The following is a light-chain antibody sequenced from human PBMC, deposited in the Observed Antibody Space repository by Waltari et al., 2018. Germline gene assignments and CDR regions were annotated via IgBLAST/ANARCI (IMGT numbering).Light chain of an antibody. CDR3: QQYNDWPYT. CDR1: QSVRTK. V-gene: IGKV3-15*01. Sequence: EIVMTQSPVTLSVSPGERAALSCTPSQSVRTKLAWYQQRPGQTPRLLIYGTSTRATEIPARFSGSGSGTEFTLTISSLQSEDFAVYYCQQYNDWPYTFGQGTKLEIK. CDR2: GTS. J-gene: IGKJ2*01.